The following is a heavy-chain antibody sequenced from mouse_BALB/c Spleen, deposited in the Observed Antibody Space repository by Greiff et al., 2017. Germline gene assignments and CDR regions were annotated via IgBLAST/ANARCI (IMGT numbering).Heavy chain of an antibody. J-gene: IGHJ2*01. V-gene: IGHV5-6-5*01. D-gene: IGHD1-1*01. CDR2: ISSGGST. CDR1: GFTFSSYA. CDR3: ARGITTVGYFDY. Sequence: DVMLVESGGGLVKPGGSLKLSCAASGFTFSSYAMSWVRKTPEKRLEWVASISSGGSTYYPDSVKGRFTISRDNARNILYLQMSSLRSEDTAMYYCARGITTVGYFDYWGQGTTLTVSS.